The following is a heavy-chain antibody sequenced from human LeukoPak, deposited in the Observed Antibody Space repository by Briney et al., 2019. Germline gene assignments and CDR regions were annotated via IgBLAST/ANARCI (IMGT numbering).Heavy chain of an antibody. CDR1: GYTFSGYA. J-gene: IGHJ4*02. CDR3: ARGIWSATRVDYYLDN. Sequence: ASEKVSYKASGYTFSGYAIHWVRQAPGQRCEGMGWINAGNGHTKYSQNFQGRVTITRDSSANIVYMDVSSLTSEDTAVYYCARGIWSATRVDYYLDNWGRGALVTVSS. D-gene: IGHD5-24*01. V-gene: IGHV1-3*01. CDR2: INAGNGHT.